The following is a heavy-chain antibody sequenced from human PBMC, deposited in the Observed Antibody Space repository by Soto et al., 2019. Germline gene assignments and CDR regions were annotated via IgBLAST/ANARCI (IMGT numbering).Heavy chain of an antibody. V-gene: IGHV5-51*01. D-gene: IGHD3-9*01. CDR2: ISPGDSDT. CDR3: ARHATYYDILSGYYFDY. J-gene: IGHJ4*02. Sequence: LGDSLKISCKGSGYAVSSYRIGWVRQVPGKGLEWMGIISPGDSDTKYSQSFQGQVTISADKSISTAYLQWNSLRASDTAMYYCARHATYYDILSGYYFDYWGQGTLVTDSS. CDR1: GYAVSSYR.